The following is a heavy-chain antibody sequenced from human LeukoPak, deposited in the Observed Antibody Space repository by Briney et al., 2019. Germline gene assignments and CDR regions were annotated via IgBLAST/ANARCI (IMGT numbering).Heavy chain of an antibody. J-gene: IGHJ4*02. CDR1: GGSISSYY. V-gene: IGHV4-59*08. Sequence: PSETLSLTCTVSGGSISSYYWSWIRQPPGKGLEWIGYIYYSGSTNYNPSLKSRVTISVDTSKNQFSLKLSSVTAADTAVYYCARHGGSYGPFHWGQGTLVTVSS. CDR3: ARHGGSYGPFH. CDR2: IYYSGST. D-gene: IGHD3-10*01.